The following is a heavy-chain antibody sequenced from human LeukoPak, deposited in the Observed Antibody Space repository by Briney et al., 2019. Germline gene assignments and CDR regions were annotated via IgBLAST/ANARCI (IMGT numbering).Heavy chain of an antibody. D-gene: IGHD3-22*01. Sequence: ASVKVSCKASGYTFTSYGISWVRQAPGQGLEWMGWISAYNGNTNYAQKLQGRVTMTTDTSTSTAYMELRSLRSDDTAVYYCARGGYYYDSSGGRTGWGYWGQGTLVTVSS. J-gene: IGHJ4*02. CDR2: ISAYNGNT. V-gene: IGHV1-18*01. CDR3: ARGGYYYDSSGGRTGWGY. CDR1: GYTFTSYG.